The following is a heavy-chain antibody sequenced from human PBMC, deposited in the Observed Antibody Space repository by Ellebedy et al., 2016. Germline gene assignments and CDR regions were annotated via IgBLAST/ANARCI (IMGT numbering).Heavy chain of an antibody. Sequence: SETLSLTCAVSGGSISSSNWWSWVRQPPGKGLEWIGYIYYSGSTYYNPSLKSRVTISVDTSKNQFSLQLSSVTAADTAVYYCARKIGESWFDPWGQGTLVTVSS. V-gene: IGHV4-30-4*01. CDR2: IYYSGST. CDR1: GGSISSSNW. J-gene: IGHJ5*02. D-gene: IGHD3-16*01. CDR3: ARKIGESWFDP.